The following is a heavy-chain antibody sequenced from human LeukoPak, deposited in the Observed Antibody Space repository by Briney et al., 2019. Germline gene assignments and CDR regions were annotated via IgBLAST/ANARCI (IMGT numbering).Heavy chain of an antibody. D-gene: IGHD3-22*01. J-gene: IGHJ3*02. CDR1: GFSVSTNF. CDR3: ARYYDSSGYTQGAFDI. CDR2: FYRGGST. Sequence: GGSLRLSCVASGFSVSTNFMSWVRQAPGTGLEWVSSFYRGGSTYYGDSVKGRFTTSRDHSMNTVYLQMNSLRAEDTAVYYCARYYDSSGYTQGAFDIWGQGTMVTVS. V-gene: IGHV3-66*02.